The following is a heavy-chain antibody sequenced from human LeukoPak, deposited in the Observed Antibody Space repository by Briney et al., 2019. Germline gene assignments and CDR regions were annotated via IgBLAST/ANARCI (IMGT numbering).Heavy chain of an antibody. Sequence: PSETLSLTCTVSGYSISSGYYWGWVRQPPGKGLEWIGSIHHSGSTYYNPSLKSRVTISVDTSKNQFSLKLSSVTAADTAVYYCARRSGSYGDFDYWGQGTLVTVSS. D-gene: IGHD1-26*01. CDR3: ARRSGSYGDFDY. V-gene: IGHV4-38-2*02. J-gene: IGHJ4*02. CDR2: IHHSGST. CDR1: GYSISSGYY.